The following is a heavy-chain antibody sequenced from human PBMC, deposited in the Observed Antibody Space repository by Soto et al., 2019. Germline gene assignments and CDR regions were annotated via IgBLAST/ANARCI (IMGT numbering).Heavy chain of an antibody. CDR2: IGGSGDTT. Sequence: EVQLLESGGGLVQPGGSLRLSCAASGLTFSNCAMSWVRQAPGKGLEWVSGIGGSGDTTYYADSVKGRCTISRDNSKNTLYLQMNSLRAEDTAVYYCASRAYCSSSAYYEYYFDYWGQGTLVTVSS. CDR1: GLTFSNCA. CDR3: ASRAYCSSSAYYEYYFDY. D-gene: IGHD3-22*01. J-gene: IGHJ4*02. V-gene: IGHV3-23*01.